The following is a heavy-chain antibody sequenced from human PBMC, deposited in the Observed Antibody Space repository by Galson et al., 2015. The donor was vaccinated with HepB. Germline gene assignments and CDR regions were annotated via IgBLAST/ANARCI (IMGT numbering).Heavy chain of an antibody. CDR3: ARRRVGRDYYGSGSHTWFDP. Sequence: QSGAEVKKAGESLRISCQGSGYSFTNYWINWVRQMPGKGLEWVGRIDPSDSETNYGPSFQGHVTISADKSISTAYLQWNSLKASDTAIYYCARRRVGRDYYGSGSHTWFDPWDQGTLVSVSS. CDR2: IDPSDSET. D-gene: IGHD3-10*01. V-gene: IGHV5-10-1*01. J-gene: IGHJ5*02. CDR1: GYSFTNYW.